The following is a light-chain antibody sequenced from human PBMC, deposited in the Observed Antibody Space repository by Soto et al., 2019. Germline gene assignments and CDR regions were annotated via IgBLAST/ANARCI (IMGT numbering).Light chain of an antibody. J-gene: IGKJ2*01. CDR3: QQTYSTPPT. CDR2: AAS. Sequence: DIHMTQSPSSLSASVGDRVTITCRASQCISSYVNWYQQKSGQAPKLLIYAASSLRSGVPSRFSGTGSGTDFTLTITSLQPEDFASYHCQQTYSTPPTFGQGTKLEIK. CDR1: QCISSY. V-gene: IGKV1-39*01.